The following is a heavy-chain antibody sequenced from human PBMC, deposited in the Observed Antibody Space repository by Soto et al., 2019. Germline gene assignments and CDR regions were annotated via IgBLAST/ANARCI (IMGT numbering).Heavy chain of an antibody. CDR3: AAESSRLHAFDI. CDR2: IVVGSGNT. D-gene: IGHD6-25*01. V-gene: IGHV1-58*01. Sequence: SVKGSCKASGFTFTSSAVQWVRQARGQRLEWIGWIVVGSGNTNYAQKFQERVTITRHMSTSTAYMELSSLRSEDTAVYYCAAESSRLHAFDIRGQASMVTVSS. CDR1: GFTFTSSA. J-gene: IGHJ3*02.